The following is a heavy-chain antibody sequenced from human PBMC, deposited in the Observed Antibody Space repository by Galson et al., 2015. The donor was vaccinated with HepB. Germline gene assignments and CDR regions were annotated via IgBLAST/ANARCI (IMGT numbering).Heavy chain of an antibody. CDR3: ARGNYYYDSSGYYPDNWFDP. Sequence: SLRLSCAASGFTFRNYIMNWVRQAPGKGLEWVSYISSSSSIISYADSVKGRFTISRDNAKNSLYLQMNSLRAEDTAVYYCARGNYYYDSSGYYPDNWFDPWGQGTLVTVSS. J-gene: IGHJ5*02. D-gene: IGHD3-22*01. CDR2: ISSSSSII. CDR1: GFTFRNYI. V-gene: IGHV3-48*01.